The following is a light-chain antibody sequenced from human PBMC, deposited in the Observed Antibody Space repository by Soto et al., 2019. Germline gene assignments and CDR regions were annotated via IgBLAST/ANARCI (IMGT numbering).Light chain of an antibody. CDR2: WAS. CDR3: QQYYNSPPT. J-gene: IGKJ4*01. CDR1: QSVSSSY. Sequence: EIVLTQSPGTLSFSPGEGAPPSCRASQSVSSSYLAWYQQKPGQPPKLLIYWASTREFGVPDRFSASGSGTDFTLTISSLQAEDVAVYYCQQYYNSPPTFGGGTKVDIK. V-gene: IGKV4-1*01.